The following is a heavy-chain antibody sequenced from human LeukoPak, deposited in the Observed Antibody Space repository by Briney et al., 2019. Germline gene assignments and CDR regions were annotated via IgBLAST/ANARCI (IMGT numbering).Heavy chain of an antibody. D-gene: IGHD1-26*01. CDR3: AKDKSGGWELLRDHDAFDI. V-gene: IGHV3-23*01. Sequence: PGGSLRLPCAASGFTFSSYSMSWVRQAPGKGLEWVSSISGSGASTYYADSVKGRFTISRDNSKNTLYLQMNSLRAEDTALYYCAKDKSGGWELLRDHDAFDIWGQGTMVTVSS. CDR1: GFTFSSYS. CDR2: ISGSGAST. J-gene: IGHJ3*02.